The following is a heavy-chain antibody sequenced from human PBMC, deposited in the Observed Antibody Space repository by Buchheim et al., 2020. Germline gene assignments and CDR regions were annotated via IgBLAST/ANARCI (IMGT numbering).Heavy chain of an antibody. D-gene: IGHD3-9*01. CDR2: IYYSGCT. J-gene: IGHJ4*02. CDR1: GGSISSSSYY. V-gene: IGHV4-39*01. CDR3: ARVRLTIPYYFDY. Sequence: QLQLQESGPGLVKPSETLSLTCTVSGGSISSSSYYWGWIRQPPGKGLEWIGSIYYSGCTYYNPSLKSRVTISVDTSKNQFSLKLSSVTAADTAVYYCARVRLTIPYYFDYWGQGTL.